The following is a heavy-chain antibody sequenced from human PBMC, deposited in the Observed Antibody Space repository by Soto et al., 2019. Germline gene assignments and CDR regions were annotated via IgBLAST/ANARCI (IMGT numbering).Heavy chain of an antibody. CDR3: AREAGNRFEY. J-gene: IGHJ4*02. CDR2: VNTVGDT. Sequence: EVQLVESGGGLVQPGGSLRLSCTASGFTFSSYGMHWVRQATGKGLEWVSVVNTVGDTYYAGSVKGRFTVSRENAKNSLYLQMNSLRAGDTAVYYCAREAGNRFEYWGQGSLVTVSS. V-gene: IGHV3-13*04. CDR1: GFTFSSYG. D-gene: IGHD6-19*01.